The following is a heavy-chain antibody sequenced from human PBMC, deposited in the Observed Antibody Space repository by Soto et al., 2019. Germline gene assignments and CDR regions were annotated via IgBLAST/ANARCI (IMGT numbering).Heavy chain of an antibody. Sequence: ASVKVSCKASGYTFTSYGISWVRQAPGQGLEWMGWISAYNGNTNYAQKLQGRVTMTTDTSTSTAYMELRSLRSDDTAVYYCARGPLPLEWLFHPEWFDPWGQGTLVTVSS. CDR3: ARGPLPLEWLFHPEWFDP. J-gene: IGHJ5*02. V-gene: IGHV1-18*01. D-gene: IGHD3-3*01. CDR1: GYTFTSYG. CDR2: ISAYNGNT.